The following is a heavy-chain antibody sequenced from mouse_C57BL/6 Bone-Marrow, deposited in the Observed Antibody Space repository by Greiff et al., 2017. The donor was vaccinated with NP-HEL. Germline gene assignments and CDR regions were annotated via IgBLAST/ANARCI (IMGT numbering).Heavy chain of an antibody. CDR2: INPSNGGT. J-gene: IGHJ1*03. Sequence: VQLQQPGTELVKPGASVKLSCKASGYTFPSYWMHWVKQRPGQGLEWIGNINPSNGGTNYNEKFKSKATLTVDKSSSTAYMQRSSLTSEDSAVYYWARDGSILSYWYFDVWGTGTTVTGSS. CDR1: GYTFPSYW. V-gene: IGHV1-53*01. D-gene: IGHD1-1*01. CDR3: ARDGSILSYWYFDV.